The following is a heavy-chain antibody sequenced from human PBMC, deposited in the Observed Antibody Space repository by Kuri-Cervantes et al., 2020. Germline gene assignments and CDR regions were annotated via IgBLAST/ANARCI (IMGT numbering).Heavy chain of an antibody. J-gene: IGHJ4*02. Sequence: ASVKVSCKASGYTFTSYGISWVRQAPGQGLEWMGWISAYNGNTNYAQKLQGRVTMTTDTSTSTAYMELRSLRSDDTAVYYCARVPYPCIAAAGVFDYWGQGTLVTVSS. CDR1: GYTFTSYG. CDR2: ISAYNGNT. CDR3: ARVPYPCIAAAGVFDY. V-gene: IGHV1-18*01. D-gene: IGHD6-13*01.